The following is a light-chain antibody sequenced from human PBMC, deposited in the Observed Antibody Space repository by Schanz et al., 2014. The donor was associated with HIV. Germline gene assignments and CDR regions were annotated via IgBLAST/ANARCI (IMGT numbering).Light chain of an antibody. Sequence: QSVLTQPPSVSGAPGQRVTISCAGSSSNIGAGYDVHWYQQLPGTAPKLLIYSNNNRPSGVPDRFSGSKTGTSATLAITGLQTEDEADYYCATWDSFLNAVVFGGGTKLTVL. CDR3: ATWDSFLNAVV. CDR1: SSNIGAGYD. J-gene: IGLJ2*01. V-gene: IGLV1-40*01. CDR2: SNN.